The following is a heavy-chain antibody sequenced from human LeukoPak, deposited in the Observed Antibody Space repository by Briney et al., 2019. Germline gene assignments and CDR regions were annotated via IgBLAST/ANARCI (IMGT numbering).Heavy chain of an antibody. D-gene: IGHD5-12*01. V-gene: IGHV3-23*01. CDR1: GFTFSSYS. CDR3: AKESRVATGNFDY. J-gene: IGHJ4*02. CDR2: ISGSGGST. Sequence: PGGSLSLSCAVSGFTFSSYSMSWVRQPPGKGLEWIAAISGSGGSTYNADSVKGRFTISRDNSKNTLYLQMNSLRAEDTAVYYCAKESRVATGNFDYWGQGTLATVSS.